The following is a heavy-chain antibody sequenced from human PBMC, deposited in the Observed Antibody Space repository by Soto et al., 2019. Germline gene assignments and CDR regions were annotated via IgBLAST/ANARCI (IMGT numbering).Heavy chain of an antibody. J-gene: IGHJ1*01. CDR1: VHLFNNHW. CDR3: ARGSFDWCHGYGL. V-gene: IGHV5-51*01. D-gene: IGHD3-9*01. Sequence: GQSLKISCKVPVHLFNNHWIGWVRQTPGKGLEWMGLIFTRDSETKTSPSFQGHVSFSVDNSINTVYLQWTSLKTTDTGIYFCARGSFDWCHGYGLWEQGPLITASS. CDR2: IFTRDSET.